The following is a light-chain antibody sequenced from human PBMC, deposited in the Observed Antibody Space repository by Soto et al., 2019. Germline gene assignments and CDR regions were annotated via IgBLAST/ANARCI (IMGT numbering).Light chain of an antibody. CDR2: GAS. Sequence: EIVLTQSPGTLSLSPGEGATLSCRASQSVSSNHLAWYQQKPGQAPRLLIFGASSRASAIPDRFSGSGSGTDFSLTISRLEPEDFAVYYCQQYGSSPPYTFGQGTKLEIK. V-gene: IGKV3-20*01. J-gene: IGKJ2*01. CDR1: QSVSSNH. CDR3: QQYGSSPPYT.